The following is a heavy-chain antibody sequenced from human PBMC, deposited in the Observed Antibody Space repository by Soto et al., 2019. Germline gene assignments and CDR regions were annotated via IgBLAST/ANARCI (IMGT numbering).Heavy chain of an antibody. CDR2: ISGSGGST. V-gene: IGHV3-23*01. CDR1: GFTFSSYA. CDR3: AKTYDILTGYYQAHFDY. D-gene: IGHD3-9*01. J-gene: IGHJ4*02. Sequence: GGSLRLSCAASGFTFSSYAMSWVRQAPGKGLEWVSAISGSGGSTYYADSVKGRFTISRDNSKNTLYLQMNSLRAEDTAVYYCAKTYDILTGYYQAHFDYWGQGTLVTVSS.